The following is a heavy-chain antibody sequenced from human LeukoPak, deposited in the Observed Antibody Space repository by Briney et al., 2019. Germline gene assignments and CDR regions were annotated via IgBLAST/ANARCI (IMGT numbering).Heavy chain of an antibody. D-gene: IGHD3-22*01. CDR2: IYYSGST. CDR3: ASQRNDYYDSSGHDY. J-gene: IGHJ4*02. CDR1: GDSTSNINYY. V-gene: IGHV4-39*01. Sequence: SENLSLTCTVSGDSTSNINYYWGWIRQPPGKGLEWIGSIYYSGSTYYNPSLKSRVTISVDTSKNQFSLKLSSVTAADTAVYYCASQRNDYYDSSGHDYWGQGTLVTVSS.